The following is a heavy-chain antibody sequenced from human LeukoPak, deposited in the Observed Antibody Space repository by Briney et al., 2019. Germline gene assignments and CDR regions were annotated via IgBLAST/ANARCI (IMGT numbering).Heavy chain of an antibody. CDR2: IYYSGST. Sequence: PSETLSLTCTVSGGSINRGDYYWSWIRQPPGKGLEWIGYIYYSGSTYYNPSLKSRATISVDTSKNHFSLKLSSVTAADTAVYYCARVPNWGPPRGSFDIWGQGTMVTVSS. CDR1: GGSINRGDYY. V-gene: IGHV4-30-4*08. J-gene: IGHJ3*02. D-gene: IGHD7-27*01. CDR3: ARVPNWGPPRGSFDI.